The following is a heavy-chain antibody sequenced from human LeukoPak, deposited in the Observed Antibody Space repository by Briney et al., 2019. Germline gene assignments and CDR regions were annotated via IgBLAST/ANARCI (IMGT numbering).Heavy chain of an antibody. CDR2: INAGNGNT. D-gene: IGHD6-13*01. J-gene: IGHJ4*02. Sequence: GASVKVPCKASGYTFINFAINWGRQAPGQRPEWMGWINAGNGNTKYSQKFQGRVTITRDTSASTAYMELSSLTSEDTAVYYCARGPRAAADDYWGQGTLVTISS. CDR3: ARGPRAAADDY. V-gene: IGHV1-3*01. CDR1: GYTFINFA.